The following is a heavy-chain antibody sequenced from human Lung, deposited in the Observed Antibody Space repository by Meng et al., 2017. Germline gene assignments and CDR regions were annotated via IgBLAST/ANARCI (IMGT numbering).Heavy chain of an antibody. Sequence: LVLSWAEVQKPGSSGKVSCKASGYTFPDYWLHWVRRAPGQGLEWMVRINPKSGDTHYAQRFQGRVTMTGDTSISTAYMELSGLRSDDTAMYYCARDEDISAAGKLFGDYWGQGTLVTVSS. D-gene: IGHD6-13*01. CDR1: GYTFPDYW. CDR3: ARDEDISAAGKLFGDY. CDR2: INPKSGDT. J-gene: IGHJ4*02. V-gene: IGHV1-2*06.